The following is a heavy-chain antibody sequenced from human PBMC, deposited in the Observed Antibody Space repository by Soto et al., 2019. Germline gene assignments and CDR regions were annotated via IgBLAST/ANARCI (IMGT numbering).Heavy chain of an antibody. J-gene: IGHJ4*02. V-gene: IGHV1-18*01. CDR1: GYTFTSYA. CDR3: ASDAPPEDY. CDR2: ISAYNGNT. Sequence: QVQLVQSGAEVKKPGASVKVSCKASGYTFTSYAISWVRQAPGQGLEWMGWISAYNGNTNYAQNLQGRVTMTTDTSTSTAYMELGSLRSDDTDLYSCASDAPPEDYWGQGTLVTVSS.